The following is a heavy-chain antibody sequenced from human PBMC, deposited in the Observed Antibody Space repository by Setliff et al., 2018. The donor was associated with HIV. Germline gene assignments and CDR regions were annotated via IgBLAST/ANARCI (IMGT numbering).Heavy chain of an antibody. Sequence: PSETLSLTCAVSGSSISSSYRWGWIRQSPGKGLEWIGYIYTSRGTNYNHSLRTRVIISVDTSNQFSLKLSSVTAADAAVYYCARSPSYRSSWEYYFDYWGQGILVTVSS. D-gene: IGHD6-13*01. CDR3: ARSPSYRSSWEYYFDY. V-gene: IGHV4-28*01. CDR1: GSSISSSYR. CDR2: IYTSRGT. J-gene: IGHJ4*02.